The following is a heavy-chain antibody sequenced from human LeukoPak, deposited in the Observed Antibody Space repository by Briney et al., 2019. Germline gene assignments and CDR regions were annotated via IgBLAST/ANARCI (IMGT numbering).Heavy chain of an antibody. CDR3: ARGQGAIAAAGTRWFDP. J-gene: IGHJ5*02. Sequence: PSETLSLTCAVYGGSFSGYYWSWIRQPPGKGLEWIGEINHSGSTNYNPALKSRVTISVDTSKNQFSLKLSPVTAADTAVYYCARGQGAIAAAGTRWFDPWGQGTLVTVSS. CDR1: GGSFSGYY. CDR2: INHSGST. V-gene: IGHV4-34*01. D-gene: IGHD6-13*01.